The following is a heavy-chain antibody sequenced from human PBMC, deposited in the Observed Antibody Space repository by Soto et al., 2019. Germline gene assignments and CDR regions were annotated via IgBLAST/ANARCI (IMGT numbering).Heavy chain of an antibody. CDR3: ARGGRQWLVTSDFTH. CDR2: VSHDGRNT. Sequence: VQLVESGGGVVQPGRSLRLSCAASGFTFSDYAMHWVRQAPGKGLEWVAVVSHDGRNTHYADSVKGRFTISRDSSKNTVSREMTSLTAEDTAVYYCARGGRQWLVTSDFTHWGQGALVTVSS. V-gene: IGHV3-30*03. D-gene: IGHD6-19*01. J-gene: IGHJ4*02. CDR1: GFTFSDYA.